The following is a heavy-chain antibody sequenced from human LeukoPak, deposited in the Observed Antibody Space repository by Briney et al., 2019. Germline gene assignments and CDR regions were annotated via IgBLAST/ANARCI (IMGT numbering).Heavy chain of an antibody. Sequence: ASVKVSCNASGYTFTAYFMHWVRQAPGQGLEWMGIINLSGGSTSYAQKFQGRVALTRDTSTSTVYMELSSLRSEDTAVYYCATGEDCTDGSCYSAYWGQGALVTVSS. CDR2: INLSGGST. J-gene: IGHJ4*02. CDR3: ATGEDCTDGSCYSAY. CDR1: GYTFTAYF. V-gene: IGHV1-46*01. D-gene: IGHD2-15*01.